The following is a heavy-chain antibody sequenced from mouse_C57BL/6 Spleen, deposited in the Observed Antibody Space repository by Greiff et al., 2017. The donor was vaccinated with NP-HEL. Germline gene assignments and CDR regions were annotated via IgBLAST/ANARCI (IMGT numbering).Heavy chain of an antibody. CDR3: ARVLTGFFDY. D-gene: IGHD4-1*01. CDR2: ISDGGSYT. V-gene: IGHV5-4*01. CDR1: GFTFSSYA. Sequence: VQRVESGGGLVKPGGSLKLSCAASGFTFSSYAMSWVRQTPEKRLEWVATISDGGSYTYYPDNVKGRFTISRDNAKNNLYLQMSHLKSEDTAMYYCARVLTGFFDYWGQGTTLTVSS. J-gene: IGHJ2*01.